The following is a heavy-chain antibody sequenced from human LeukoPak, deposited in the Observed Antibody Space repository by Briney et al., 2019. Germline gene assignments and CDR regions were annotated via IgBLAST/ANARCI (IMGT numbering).Heavy chain of an antibody. CDR3: ARGENTYIDY. CDR1: RFTFSVHW. CDR2: INPDESDK. V-gene: IGHV3-74*01. D-gene: IGHD3-16*01. J-gene: IGHJ4*02. Sequence: LPGGSLRLSCAASRFTFSVHWMHWVRQAPGKGLEWVSRINPDESDKAYADSVKGRFTISRDNAKNTLYLQMNSLRAEDTAVYYCARGENTYIDYWGQGTLVTVSS.